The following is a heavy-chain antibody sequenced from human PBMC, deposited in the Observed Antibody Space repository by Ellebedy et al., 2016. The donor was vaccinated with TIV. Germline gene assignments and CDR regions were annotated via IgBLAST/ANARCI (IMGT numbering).Heavy chain of an antibody. V-gene: IGHV3-23*01. D-gene: IGHD3-16*01. CDR3: ARGKSGTYIHHAFDY. J-gene: IGHJ4*02. CDR1: GFTFSNYA. CDR2: FGVTGDTT. Sequence: GESLKISCAASGFTFSNYAMSWLRQAPGKGLEWVSGFGVTGDTTYYADSVKGRFTISRDNSKNTLYLQMNSLRAEDTAIYYCARGKSGTYIHHAFDYWGQGTLVTVSS.